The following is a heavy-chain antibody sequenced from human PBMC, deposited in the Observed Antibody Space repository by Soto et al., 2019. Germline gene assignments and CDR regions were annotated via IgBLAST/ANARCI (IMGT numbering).Heavy chain of an antibody. CDR1: GFSVSTSGVG. J-gene: IGHJ4*02. Sequence: QITLKESGPTLVKPTQTLTLTCTFSGFSVSTSGVGVGWIRQPPGKALEWLALIHWDDIERYSPSLKRRLTINKDTSKNQVVLTMTNMDPGDTATYYCAHRRIYSGHSYWGQGTLVTVSS. V-gene: IGHV2-5*02. D-gene: IGHD5-12*01. CDR3: AHRRIYSGHSY. CDR2: IHWDDIE.